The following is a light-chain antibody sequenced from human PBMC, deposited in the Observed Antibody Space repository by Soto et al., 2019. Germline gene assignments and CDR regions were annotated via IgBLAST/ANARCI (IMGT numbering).Light chain of an antibody. Sequence: QSALTQPASVSGSPGQSITISCTGTSSDVESYNLVSWYQQHPGKAPKLMIFGDTQRPSGVSNRFSGSRSGNMASLTISGLQAEDEADYYCSLYAGSSEVFGGGTKLTVL. J-gene: IGLJ3*02. CDR2: GDT. CDR1: SSDVESYNL. CDR3: SLYAGSSEV. V-gene: IGLV2-23*01.